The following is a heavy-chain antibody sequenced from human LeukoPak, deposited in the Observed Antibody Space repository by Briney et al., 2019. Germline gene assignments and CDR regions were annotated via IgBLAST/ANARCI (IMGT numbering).Heavy chain of an antibody. D-gene: IGHD1-26*01. CDR3: AKDRYSGSFNWFDP. Sequence: PGGSLRLSCVAFGFTFSDYAMTWVRQAPGKGLEWVSGISSSGGRTYYADSLKGRFTISRDNSKNTLYLQMNSLRAEDTAVYYCAKDRYSGSFNWFDPWGQGTLVTVSS. CDR1: GFTFSDYA. J-gene: IGHJ5*02. CDR2: ISSSGGRT. V-gene: IGHV3-23*01.